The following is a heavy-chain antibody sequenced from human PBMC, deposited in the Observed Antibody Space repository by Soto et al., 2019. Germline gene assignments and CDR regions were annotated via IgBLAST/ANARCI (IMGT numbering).Heavy chain of an antibody. CDR3: VRRHVSATGIDWFDP. CDR1: GYTFTRYG. V-gene: IGHV1-3*01. J-gene: IGHJ5*02. D-gene: IGHD6-13*01. Sequence: GASVQVSFKASGYTFTRYGIRWLRQAPGQRLEWMGWINAANGDTKYSPKFQGRVTITRDTSASTAYMELSSLRSEDTAVYYCVRRHVSATGIDWFDPWDQGTLVTVSS. CDR2: INAANGDT.